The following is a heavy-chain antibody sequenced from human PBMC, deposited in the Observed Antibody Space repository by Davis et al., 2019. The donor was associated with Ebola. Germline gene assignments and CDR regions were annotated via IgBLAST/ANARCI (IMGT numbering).Heavy chain of an antibody. D-gene: IGHD5-18*01. Sequence: PSETLSLTCTVSGGSISSSSYYWGWIRQPPGKGLEWIGSIYYSGSTYYNPSLKSRVTISVDTSKNQFSLKLSSVTAADTAVYYCARISGYSYGDFDYWGQGTLVTVSS. CDR1: GGSISSSSYY. CDR3: ARISGYSYGDFDY. CDR2: IYYSGST. V-gene: IGHV4-39*01. J-gene: IGHJ4*02.